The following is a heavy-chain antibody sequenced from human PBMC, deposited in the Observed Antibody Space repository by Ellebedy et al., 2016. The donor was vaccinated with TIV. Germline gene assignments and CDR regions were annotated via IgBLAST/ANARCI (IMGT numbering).Heavy chain of an antibody. D-gene: IGHD6-13*01. V-gene: IGHV4-59*08. Sequence: SETLSLTCTVSGGSISFYFWNWIRQPPGKALEWIGFVYYGETYYNPSLKSRVIISGDTSKNQFSLRLTFVTAADTAVYYCARRLPAGGSHAFDIWGQGTMVTVSS. CDR1: GGSISFYF. CDR2: VYYGET. CDR3: ARRLPAGGSHAFDI. J-gene: IGHJ3*02.